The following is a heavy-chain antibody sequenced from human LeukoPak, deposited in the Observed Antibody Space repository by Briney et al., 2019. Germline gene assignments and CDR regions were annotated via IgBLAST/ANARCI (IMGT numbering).Heavy chain of an antibody. D-gene: IGHD1-26*01. J-gene: IGHJ4*02. Sequence: SETLSLTCTVSGGSISSYYWSWIRQPPGKGLEWIGYIYYSGSTNYNPSLKSRVTISVDTSKNQFSLKLSSVTAADTAVYYCARASPQSVGATSPFDYWGQGTLVTVSS. CDR2: IYYSGST. V-gene: IGHV4-59*01. CDR1: GGSISSYY. CDR3: ARASPQSVGATSPFDY.